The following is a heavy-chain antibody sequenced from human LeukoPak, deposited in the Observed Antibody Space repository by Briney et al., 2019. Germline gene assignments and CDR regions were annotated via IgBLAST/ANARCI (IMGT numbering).Heavy chain of an antibody. J-gene: IGHJ3*02. D-gene: IGHD6-6*01. CDR3: AKDLYSSSSRDAFDI. Sequence: PGGSLRLSCAASGFPFGDEAMSWVRQSPERGLEWVSSISPGGGTTYYADSVKGRFTISRDNSKNTLYVQMNNLRAEDTAVYYCAKDLYSSSSRDAFDIWGQGTMVTVSS. V-gene: IGHV3-23*01. CDR1: GFPFGDEA. CDR2: ISPGGGTT.